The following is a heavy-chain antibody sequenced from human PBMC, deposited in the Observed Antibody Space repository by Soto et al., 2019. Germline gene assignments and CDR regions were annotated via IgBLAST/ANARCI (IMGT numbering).Heavy chain of an antibody. CDR2: IDANSGKI. Sequence: GGSLRLSCAASGFAFGTYGTTWVRQAPGRGLEWVSGIDANSGKIFYADSVRGRFIISRDNSKSMLYLQMNSLRDEDTAIYYCTKWDGYADVWGKGTTVTVSSGKKVSSLRDAFDIWGQGTMVTVSS. D-gene: IGHD3-16*01. V-gene: IGHV3-23*05. CDR1: GFAFGTYG. J-gene: IGHJ3*02. CDR3: TKWDGYADVWGKGTTVTVSSGKKVSSLRDAFDI.